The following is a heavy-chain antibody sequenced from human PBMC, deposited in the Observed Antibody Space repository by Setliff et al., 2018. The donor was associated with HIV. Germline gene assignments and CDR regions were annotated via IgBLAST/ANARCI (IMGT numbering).Heavy chain of an antibody. CDR3: AKVMTLWFGASDS. J-gene: IGHJ4*02. V-gene: IGHV3-23*01. CDR2: ISGSGTTA. CDR1: GFTFSNAW. Sequence: GGSLRLSCAAAGFTFSNAWMTWVRQAPGKGLDYVSAISGSGTTAYYADSVRGRFTISRDNSTNTVYLQMHSLRAEDTALYYCAKVMTLWFGASDSWGQGTRVTVSS. D-gene: IGHD3-10*01.